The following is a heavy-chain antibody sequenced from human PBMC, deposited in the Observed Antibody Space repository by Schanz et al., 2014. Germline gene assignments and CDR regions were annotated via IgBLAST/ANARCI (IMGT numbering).Heavy chain of an antibody. Sequence: QVRLVQSGAELKMPGATVKVSCETSGYTFTGYSMHWVRQAPGQGLEWMGRINPNSGGTNYAQKFQGRVTMTRDTSISTVYMELTRLTFDDTAIYYCARDSDVSKYNLFDSWGRGTLVTVSS. CDR2: INPNSGGT. J-gene: IGHJ5*01. CDR1: GYTFTGYS. CDR3: ARDSDVSKYNLFDS. V-gene: IGHV1-2*06.